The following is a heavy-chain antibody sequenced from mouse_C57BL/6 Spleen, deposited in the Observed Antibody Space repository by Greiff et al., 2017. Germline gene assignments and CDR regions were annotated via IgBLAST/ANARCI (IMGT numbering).Heavy chain of an antibody. CDR2: IDPSDSYT. D-gene: IGHD2-1*01. J-gene: IGHJ1*03. V-gene: IGHV1-50*01. Sequence: VQLQQPGAELVKPGASVKLSCKASGYTFTSYWMQWVKQRPGQGLEWIGEIDPSDSYTNYNQKFKGKATLTVDTSSSTAYMQLSSLTSEDSAVYSCARGGGKRYWYFDVWGTGTTVTVSS. CDR3: ARGGGKRYWYFDV. CDR1: GYTFTSYW.